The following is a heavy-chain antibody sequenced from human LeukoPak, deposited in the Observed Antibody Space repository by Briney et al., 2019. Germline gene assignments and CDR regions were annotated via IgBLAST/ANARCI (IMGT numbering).Heavy chain of an antibody. CDR1: GYSFTSYW. J-gene: IGHJ4*02. V-gene: IGHV5-51*01. Sequence: GESLKISCKGSGYSFTSYWIGWVGQMPGKGLEWMGIIYPGDSDTRYSPSFQGQVTISADKSISTAYLQWSSLKASDTAMYYCARGLLYYYDSSGLWDYWGQGTLVTVSS. D-gene: IGHD3-22*01. CDR2: IYPGDSDT. CDR3: ARGLLYYYDSSGLWDY.